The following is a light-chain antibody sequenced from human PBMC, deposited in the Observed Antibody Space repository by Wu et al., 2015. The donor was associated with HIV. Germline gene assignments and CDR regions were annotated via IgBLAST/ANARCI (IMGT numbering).Light chain of an antibody. Sequence: DIQLTQSPSLLSASVGDRVSITCRASQAISTYLAWYQQRPGKAPKLLMYAASTLQTGVPSRFSGSGSGTEFTLTVSSLQPEDFATYYCQQLNSYPFTFGPGTKVDIK. CDR1: QAISTY. CDR3: QQLNSYPFT. V-gene: IGKV1-9*01. CDR2: AAS. J-gene: IGKJ3*01.